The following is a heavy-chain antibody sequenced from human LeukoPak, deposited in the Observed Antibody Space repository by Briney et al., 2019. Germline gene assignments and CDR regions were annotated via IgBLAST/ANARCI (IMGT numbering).Heavy chain of an antibody. J-gene: IGHJ6*03. CDR1: GGTFSSYA. D-gene: IGHD3/OR15-3a*01. CDR2: IIPIFGTA. V-gene: IGHV1-69*05. Sequence: SVKVSCKASGGTFSSYAISWARQAPGQGLEWMGGIIPIFGTANYAQKFQGRVTITTDESTSTAYMELSSLRSEDTAVYYCASCGLTYYYYMDVWGKGTTVTVSS. CDR3: ASCGLTYYYYMDV.